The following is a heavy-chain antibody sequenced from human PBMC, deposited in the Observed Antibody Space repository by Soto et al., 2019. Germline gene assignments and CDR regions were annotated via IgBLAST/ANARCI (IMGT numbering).Heavy chain of an antibody. Sequence: PXESLKIYPKGSGYSFTSYWLVWVRQMPGKGLDWMGIIYPGDSDTRYSPSLQGQVTISADRSISTAYLQWSSLKASDTAMYYCARRSGYRYGLRQAPDDWGQGTLVTVSS. J-gene: IGHJ4*02. V-gene: IGHV5-51*01. CDR1: GYSFTSYW. CDR2: IYPGDSDT. CDR3: ARRSGYRYGLRQAPDD. D-gene: IGHD5-18*01.